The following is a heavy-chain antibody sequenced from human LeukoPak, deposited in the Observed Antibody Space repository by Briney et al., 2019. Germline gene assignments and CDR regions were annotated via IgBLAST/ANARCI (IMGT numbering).Heavy chain of an antibody. CDR2: ISYDGRNK. J-gene: IGHJ3*02. Sequence: GGSLRLSCAASGFTFSSYAMHWVRQAPGKGLEWVAVISYDGRNKYYADSVKGRFTISRDNSKNTLYLQMNSLRAEDTAVYYCARDRGYYDSSGLGAFDIWGQGTMVTVSS. CDR1: GFTFSSYA. CDR3: ARDRGYYDSSGLGAFDI. D-gene: IGHD3-22*01. V-gene: IGHV3-30*04.